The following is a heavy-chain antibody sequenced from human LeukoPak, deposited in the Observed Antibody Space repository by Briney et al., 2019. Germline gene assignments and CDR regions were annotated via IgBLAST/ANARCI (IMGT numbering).Heavy chain of an antibody. CDR2: IWYDGSNK. V-gene: IGHV3-33*06. J-gene: IGHJ4*02. D-gene: IGHD3-22*01. CDR1: GFTSSSYG. CDR3: AKDAHYYDSSGYLDY. Sequence: PGGSLRLSCAASGFTSSSYGMHWVRQAPGKGLEWVAVIWYDGSNKYYADSVKGRFTISRDNSKNTLYLQMNSLRAEDTAVYYCAKDAHYYDSSGYLDYWGQGTLVTVSS.